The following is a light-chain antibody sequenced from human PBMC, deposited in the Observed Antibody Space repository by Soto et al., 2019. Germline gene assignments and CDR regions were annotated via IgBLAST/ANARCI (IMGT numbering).Light chain of an antibody. J-gene: IGKJ4*01. V-gene: IGKV1-33*01. Sequence: DIQMTQSPSSLSASVGDRVTITCQASQDISNYLNWYQQKPGKAPKLLIYDASNLETGVPSRFIGSGSGTDFTFTISSLQPEEIATYYCQQYDNLPLTFGGGTKVSIK. CDR2: DAS. CDR1: QDISNY. CDR3: QQYDNLPLT.